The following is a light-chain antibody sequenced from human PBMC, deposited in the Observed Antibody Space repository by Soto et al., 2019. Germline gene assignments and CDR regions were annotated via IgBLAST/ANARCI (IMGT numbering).Light chain of an antibody. CDR2: GAS. CDR1: QSVSSN. Sequence: EIVMTQSPATLSVSPGERATFSCRASQSVSSNLAWYQQKPGQAPSLLIYGASTRATGIPGRFSGSRSGTEFHLIISSLKSDDFAVYSRHMYNNWPTKFGQGNKVDIK. J-gene: IGKJ1*01. CDR3: HMYNNWPTK. V-gene: IGKV3-15*01.